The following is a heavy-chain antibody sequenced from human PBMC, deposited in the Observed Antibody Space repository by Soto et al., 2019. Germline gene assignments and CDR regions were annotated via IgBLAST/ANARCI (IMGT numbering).Heavy chain of an antibody. V-gene: IGHV1-3*05. CDR2: INAGNGNT. Sequence: QVQLVQSGAEEKKPGASVKDSCKASGYTFTSYAMHWVRQAPGQRLEWLGWINAGNGNTKYSQKFQGRVTITRDTSASTAYMELSSLRSEDTAVYYSARSIVVVTALDYWGQGTLVTVPT. CDR3: ARSIVVVTALDY. CDR1: GYTFTSYA. D-gene: IGHD2-21*02. J-gene: IGHJ4*02.